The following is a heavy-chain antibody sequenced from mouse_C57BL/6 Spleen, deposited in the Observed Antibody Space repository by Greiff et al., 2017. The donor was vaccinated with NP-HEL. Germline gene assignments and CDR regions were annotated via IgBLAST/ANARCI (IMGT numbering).Heavy chain of an antibody. CDR2: ISSGSSTI. J-gene: IGHJ4*01. CDR3: AMNYYGSSYPYYYAMDY. CDR1: GFTFSDYG. Sequence: EVMLVESGGGLVKPGGSLKLSCAASGFTFSDYGMHWVRQAPEKGLEWVAYISSGSSTIYYADTVKGRFTISRDNAKNTLFLQMTSLRSEDTAMYYCAMNYYGSSYPYYYAMDYWGQGTSVTVSS. D-gene: IGHD1-1*01. V-gene: IGHV5-17*01.